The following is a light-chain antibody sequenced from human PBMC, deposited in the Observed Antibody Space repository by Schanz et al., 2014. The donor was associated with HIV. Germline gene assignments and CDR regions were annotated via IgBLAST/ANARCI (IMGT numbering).Light chain of an antibody. J-gene: IGLJ1*01. Sequence: QSALTQPASVSGSPGQSITISCTGDSSDVGGYDYVSWYQQHPGKAPKLIIYDVTDRPSGVSFRFSGSKSGNTASLTISGLQSEDEAFYYCSSYTSSGTQVFGTGTKVTVL. CDR3: SSYTSSGTQV. CDR1: SSDVGGYDY. V-gene: IGLV2-14*03. CDR2: DVT.